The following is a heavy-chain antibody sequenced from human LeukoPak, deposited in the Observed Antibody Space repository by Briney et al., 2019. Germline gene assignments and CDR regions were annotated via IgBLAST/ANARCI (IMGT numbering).Heavy chain of an antibody. CDR2: IYYSGST. Sequence: SETLSLTCTVSGGSISSYYWSWIRQPPGKGLEWIGYIYYSGSTNYNPSLKSRVTISVDTSKNQFSLKLSSVTAADTAVYYCARLRKRWFDYWGQGTLVTVSP. CDR3: ARLRKRWFDY. D-gene: IGHD5-12*01. CDR1: GGSISSYY. J-gene: IGHJ4*02. V-gene: IGHV4-59*01.